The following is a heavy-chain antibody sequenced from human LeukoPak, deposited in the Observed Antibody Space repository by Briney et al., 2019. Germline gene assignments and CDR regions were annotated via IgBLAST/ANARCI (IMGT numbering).Heavy chain of an antibody. J-gene: IGHJ4*02. V-gene: IGHV4-59*01. CDR2: IYYSGST. Sequence: PSETLSLTCTVSGGSISSYYWSWIRQPPGKGLEWIGYIYYSGSTNYNPSLKSRVTISVDTSKNQFSLKLSSVTAADTAVYFCARGPRLAAAGNFDYWGQGTLVTVSS. CDR1: GGSISSYY. CDR3: ARGPRLAAAGNFDY. D-gene: IGHD6-13*01.